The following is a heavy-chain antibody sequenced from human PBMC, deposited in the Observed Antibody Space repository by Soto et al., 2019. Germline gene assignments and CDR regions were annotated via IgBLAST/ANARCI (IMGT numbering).Heavy chain of an antibody. CDR3: ARGFDSSGYLDYFDY. Sequence: PSETLSLTCTVSGGSISSGGYYWSWIRQHPGKGLEWIGYIYYSGSTYYNPSLKSRVTISVDTSKNQFSLKLSSVTAADTAVYYCARGFDSSGYLDYFDYWGQGTLVTVSS. J-gene: IGHJ4*02. D-gene: IGHD3-22*01. CDR1: GGSISSGGYY. V-gene: IGHV4-31*03. CDR2: IYYSGST.